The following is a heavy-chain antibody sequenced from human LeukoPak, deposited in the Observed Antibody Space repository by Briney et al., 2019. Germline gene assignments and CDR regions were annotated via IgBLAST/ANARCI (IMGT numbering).Heavy chain of an antibody. CDR3: ARDPWDPELNCYYGMDV. Sequence: SETLSLTCTASGGTISSYYWNWIRQPPGKGLEWIGYIYYSGGTNYNPSLKSRVTISVDTSKNQFSLKLSSVTAADTAVYYCARDPWDPELNCYYGMDVWGQGTTVAVSS. CDR2: IYYSGGT. J-gene: IGHJ6*02. V-gene: IGHV4-59*01. D-gene: IGHD1-26*01. CDR1: GGTISSYY.